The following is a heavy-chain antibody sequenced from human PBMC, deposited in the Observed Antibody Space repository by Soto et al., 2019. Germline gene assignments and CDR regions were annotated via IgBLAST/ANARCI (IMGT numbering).Heavy chain of an antibody. CDR2: IYYSGST. V-gene: IGHV4-31*03. D-gene: IGHD6-6*01. J-gene: IGHJ5*02. CDR1: GGSISSFGYY. CDR3: ARETSIAARPRGWFDA. Sequence: SETLSLTCTVSGGSISSFGYYWSWIRQHPGKGLEWIGYIYYSGSTYYNPSLKSRVTISVDTSKNQFSLKLSSVTAADTAVYYCARETSIAARPRGWFDAWGQGTLVTVSS.